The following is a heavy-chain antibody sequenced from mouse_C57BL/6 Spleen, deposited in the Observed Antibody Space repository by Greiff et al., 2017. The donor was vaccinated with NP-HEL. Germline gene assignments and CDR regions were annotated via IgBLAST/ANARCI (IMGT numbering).Heavy chain of an antibody. J-gene: IGHJ4*01. V-gene: IGHV7-3*01. CDR1: GFTFTDYY. CDR2: IRNKANGYTT. Sequence: DVMLVESGGGLVQPGGSLSLSCAASGFTFTDYYMSWVRQPPGKALEWLGFIRNKANGYTTVYSASVKGRFPISRDNSQSILYLQMNALRAEDSATYYWARFSPPTGLKAAMDYWGQGTSVTVSS. CDR3: ARFSPPTGLKAAMDY.